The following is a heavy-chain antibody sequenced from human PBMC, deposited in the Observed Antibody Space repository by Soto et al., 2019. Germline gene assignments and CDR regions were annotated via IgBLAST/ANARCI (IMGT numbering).Heavy chain of an antibody. CDR3: ARDGYDGSGSPYPAY. J-gene: IGHJ4*02. CDR2: VYYLGST. CDR1: GGSMSEYF. D-gene: IGHD3-10*01. Sequence: SETLSLTCSVSGGSMSEYFWSWIRQSPERGLEWIGYVYYLGSTDYNPSLKSRVTISVDTSKRQFSLRLSSVAAADAAIYYCARDGYDGSGSPYPAYWGPGTQVTVSS. V-gene: IGHV4-59*01.